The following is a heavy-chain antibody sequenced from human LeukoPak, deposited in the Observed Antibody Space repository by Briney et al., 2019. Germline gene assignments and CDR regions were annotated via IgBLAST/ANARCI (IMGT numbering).Heavy chain of an antibody. CDR2: INAGNGNT. CDR1: GYTFTSYA. V-gene: IGHV1-3*01. CDR3: ARNRVVVTAHSWFDP. D-gene: IGHD2-21*02. Sequence: ASVKVSCKASGYTFTSYAMHWVRQAPGQRLEWMGWINAGNGNTKYSQKFQGRVTITRDTSASTAYMELSSLRSEDTAVYYCARNRVVVTAHSWFDPWGQGTLVTVSS. J-gene: IGHJ5*02.